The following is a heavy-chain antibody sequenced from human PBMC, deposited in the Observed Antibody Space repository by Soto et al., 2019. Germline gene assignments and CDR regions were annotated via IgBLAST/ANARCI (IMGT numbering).Heavy chain of an antibody. J-gene: IGHJ4*02. V-gene: IGHV4-30-4*01. CDR2: IYYTGST. CDR1: GGSIRSGDYY. CDR3: ARVPHYYDSSGHFRDC. Sequence: LTCTVSGGSIRSGDYYWSWIRQPPGKGLEWIGYIYYTGSTYYNPSLKSRVSISVDTSKNQFSLKLSSVTAADTAVYYCARVPHYYDSSGHFRDCWGQGSLVTVSS. D-gene: IGHD3-22*01.